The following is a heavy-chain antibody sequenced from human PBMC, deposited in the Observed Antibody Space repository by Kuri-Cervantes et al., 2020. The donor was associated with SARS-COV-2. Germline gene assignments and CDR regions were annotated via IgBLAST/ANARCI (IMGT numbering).Heavy chain of an antibody. D-gene: IGHD3-10*01. V-gene: IGHV3-11*04. CDR1: GFTFSDYY. CDR3: ARGCGEWLRYWYFDL. J-gene: IGHJ2*01. CDR2: ISSSGSTI. Sequence: GESLKISCAASGFTFSDYYMSWIRQAPGKGLEWVSYISSSGSTIYYADSVKGRFTISRDNAKNSLYLQMNSLRAEDTAVYYCARGCGEWLRYWYFDLWGRGTLVTVSS.